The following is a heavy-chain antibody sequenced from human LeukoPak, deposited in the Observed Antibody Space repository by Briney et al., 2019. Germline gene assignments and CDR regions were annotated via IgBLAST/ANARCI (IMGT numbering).Heavy chain of an antibody. D-gene: IGHD6-19*01. CDR1: GYTFTSYD. Sequence: ASVKVSCKASGYTFTSYDINWVRQATGQGLEWMGWMNPNSGNTGYAQKFQGRVTMTRDTSISTAYMELSRLRSDDTAVYYCASDLYSSGWYPIPFDYWGQGTLVTVSS. CDR3: ASDLYSSGWYPIPFDY. V-gene: IGHV1-8*01. J-gene: IGHJ4*02. CDR2: MNPNSGNT.